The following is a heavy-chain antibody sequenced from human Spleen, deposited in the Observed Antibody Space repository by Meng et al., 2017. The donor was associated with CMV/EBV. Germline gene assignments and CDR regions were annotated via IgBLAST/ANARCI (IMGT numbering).Heavy chain of an antibody. CDR3: AKDFGYESSAYSAPGDAFDI. V-gene: IGHV3-23*01. CDR2: ISASGDST. Sequence: GESLKISCAASGFTFRRYAMNWVRQAPGKGLEWVSIISASGDSTHYADSVRGRITISRDNANNTLFLQMHSLRAEDTAVYFCAKDFGYESSAYSAPGDAFDIWGQGTTVTVSS. CDR1: GFTFRRYA. J-gene: IGHJ3*02. D-gene: IGHD3-22*01.